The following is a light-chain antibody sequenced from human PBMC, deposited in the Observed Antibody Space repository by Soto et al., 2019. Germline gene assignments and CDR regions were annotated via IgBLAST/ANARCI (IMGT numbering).Light chain of an antibody. CDR3: QQYSNWKT. CDR2: DAS. Sequence: EIVMTQSPATLSVSPGERVTLSCRASRTVGSKLAWYQQKPGQAPRLLISDASTRATGIPARFSGSGSGTEFTLTISSLQSEDFAVYYCQQYSNWKTFGQETKLEIK. CDR1: RTVGSK. J-gene: IGKJ2*01. V-gene: IGKV3-15*01.